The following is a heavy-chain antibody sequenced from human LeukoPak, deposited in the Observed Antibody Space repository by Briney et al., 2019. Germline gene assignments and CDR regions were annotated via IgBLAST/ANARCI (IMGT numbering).Heavy chain of an antibody. V-gene: IGHV4-59*01. CDR3: ARGGYYGSGNDFRFDP. CDR1: GGSISSYY. D-gene: IGHD3-10*01. J-gene: IGHJ5*02. Sequence: PSETLSLTCTVSGGSISSYYWSWIRQSPGKGLECIGYIHYTGSTNYNPSLKSRVTISVEASKNQFSLKLKSVTAADTAVYYCARGGYYGSGNDFRFDPWGQGTLVTVSS. CDR2: IHYTGST.